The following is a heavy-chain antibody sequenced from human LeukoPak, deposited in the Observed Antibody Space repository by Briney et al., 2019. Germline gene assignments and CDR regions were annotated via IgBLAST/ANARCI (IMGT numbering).Heavy chain of an antibody. D-gene: IGHD4-17*01. V-gene: IGHV3-15*01. J-gene: IGHJ4*02. CDR1: GFTFSTAW. CDR3: TAGDYGDCLG. CDR2: IKTNADGGTT. Sequence: PGGSLRLSCAASGFTFSTAWMSWVRQAPGKGLEWVGRIKTNADGGTTDYAAPVKGRFTISRDDSKNTLFLQINGLKTEDTAVYYCTAGDYGDCLGWGQGTLVTVSS.